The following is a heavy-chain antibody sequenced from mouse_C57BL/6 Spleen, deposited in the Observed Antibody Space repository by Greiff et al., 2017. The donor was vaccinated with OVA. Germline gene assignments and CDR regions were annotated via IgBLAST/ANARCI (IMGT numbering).Heavy chain of an antibody. J-gene: IGHJ2*01. CDR3: AIGHITTVHYFYY. CDR2: INPNYGTT. CDR1: GYSFTDYN. V-gene: IGHV1-39*01. Sequence: EVQLQQSGPELVKPGASVKISCKASGYSFTDYNMNWVKQSNGKGLEWIGVINPNYGTTSYNQKFKGKATLTVDKSSSTAYMQLNSLTSEDSAVYYCAIGHITTVHYFYYWGQGTTLTVSS. D-gene: IGHD1-1*01.